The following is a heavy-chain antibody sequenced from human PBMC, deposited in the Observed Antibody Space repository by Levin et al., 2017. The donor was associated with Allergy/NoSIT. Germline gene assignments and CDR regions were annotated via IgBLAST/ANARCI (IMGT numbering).Heavy chain of an antibody. Sequence: GESLNISCAASGFQFSLYGMHWVRQAPGKGLEWVALIVFDGNDQYYADSVKGRFTISRDNSKNTLYLQMSSLRENDTAIYYCAKRGYCSGNTCQSHDAIDVWGQGTLVIVSS. V-gene: IGHV3-30*18. CDR2: IVFDGNDQ. CDR3: AKRGYCSGNTCQSHDAIDV. J-gene: IGHJ3*01. CDR1: GFQFSLYG. D-gene: IGHD2-15*01.